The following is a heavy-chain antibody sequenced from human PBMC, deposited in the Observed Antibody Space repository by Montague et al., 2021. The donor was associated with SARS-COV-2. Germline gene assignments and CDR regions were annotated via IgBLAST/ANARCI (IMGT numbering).Heavy chain of an antibody. V-gene: IGHV4-30-4*08. CDR3: ARIGGWSGAF. Sequence: TLSLTCTVSGGSIRSGDYYWNWIRRPPGKGLEWIAYTYNNDRTNYNPSLESRVSVSVDTSKNQFSLRLSSVTAADTAVYYCARIGGWSGAFWGQGTLVTVSS. CDR2: TYNNDRT. D-gene: IGHD3/OR15-3a*01. J-gene: IGHJ4*02. CDR1: GGSIRSGDYY.